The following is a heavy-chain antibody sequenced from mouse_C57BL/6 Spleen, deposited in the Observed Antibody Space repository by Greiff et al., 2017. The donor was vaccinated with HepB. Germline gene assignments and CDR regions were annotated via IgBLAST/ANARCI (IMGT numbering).Heavy chain of an antibody. CDR2: IDPSDSET. CDR3: AREVSGYYFDY. J-gene: IGHJ2*01. D-gene: IGHD3-2*02. Sequence: QVQLQQPGAELVRPGSSVKLSCKASGYTFTSYWMHWVKQRPIQGLEWIGNIDPSDSETHYNQKFKDKATLTVDKSSSTAYMQLSSLTSEDSAVYYCAREVSGYYFDYWGQGTTLTVSS. V-gene: IGHV1-52*01. CDR1: GYTFTSYW.